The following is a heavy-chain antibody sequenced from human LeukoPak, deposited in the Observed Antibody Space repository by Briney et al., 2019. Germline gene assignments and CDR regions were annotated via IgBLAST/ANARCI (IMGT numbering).Heavy chain of an antibody. D-gene: IGHD2-15*01. V-gene: IGHV1-46*01. CDR3: ARDLARYCSGGSCRPLDAFDI. CDR1: GYTFTSYY. J-gene: IGHJ3*02. Sequence: GASVTVSCTASGYTFTSYYMHWVRQAPGQGLEWMGIINPSGGSTSYAQKFQGRVTMTRDTSTSTVYMELSSLRSEDTAVYYCARDLARYCSGGSCRPLDAFDIWGQGTMVTVSS. CDR2: INPSGGST.